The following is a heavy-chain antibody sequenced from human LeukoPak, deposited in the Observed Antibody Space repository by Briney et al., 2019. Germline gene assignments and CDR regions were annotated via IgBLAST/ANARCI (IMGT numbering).Heavy chain of an antibody. V-gene: IGHV1-24*01. J-gene: IGHJ4*02. Sequence: ASVKVSCKASGYTLTELSMHWVRQAPGKGLEWMGGFDPEDGETIYAQKFQGRVTMTEDTSTDTAYMELSSLRSEDTAVYYCATNRPYSSSWERFDYWGQGTLVTVSS. CDR1: GYTLTELS. CDR2: FDPEDGET. CDR3: ATNRPYSSSWERFDY. D-gene: IGHD6-13*01.